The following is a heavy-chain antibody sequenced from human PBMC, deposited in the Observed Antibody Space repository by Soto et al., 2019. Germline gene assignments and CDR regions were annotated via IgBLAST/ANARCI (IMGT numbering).Heavy chain of an antibody. D-gene: IGHD1-1*01. CDR1: GYTFSTYA. CDR2: LNGGTGQT. J-gene: IGHJ6*02. V-gene: IGHV1-3*01. CDR3: ARGKGMEENYFYYGLDI. Sequence: ASVKVSCKASGYTFSTYAMHWVRQAPGQSLEWMGWLNGGTGQTRYSQKFQDRVIITRDTSASTGYMELSSLTSEETAVYYCARGKGMEENYFYYGLDIWGQGTTVTVSS.